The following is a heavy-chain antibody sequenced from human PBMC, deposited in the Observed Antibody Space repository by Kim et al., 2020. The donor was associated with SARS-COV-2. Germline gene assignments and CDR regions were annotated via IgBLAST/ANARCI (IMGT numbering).Heavy chain of an antibody. D-gene: IGHD2-2*01. CDR3: ARGYCSSTSCYFYYYGMDV. CDR2: INTNTGNP. Sequence: ASVKVSCKASGYTFTSYAMNWVRQAPGQGLEWMGWINTNTGNPTYAQGFTGRFVFSLDTSVSTAYLQISSLKAEDTAVYYCARGYCSSTSCYFYYYGMDVWGQGTTVTVSS. CDR1: GYTFTSYA. V-gene: IGHV7-4-1*02. J-gene: IGHJ6*02.